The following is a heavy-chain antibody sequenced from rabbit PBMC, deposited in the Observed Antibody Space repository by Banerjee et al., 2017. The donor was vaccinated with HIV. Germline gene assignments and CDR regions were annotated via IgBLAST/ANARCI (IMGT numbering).Heavy chain of an antibody. D-gene: IGHD6-1*01. J-gene: IGHJ6*01. CDR1: GFSFSSGYD. CDR3: AGGYGSYDRYGMDL. CDR2: IYVDIRGDT. Sequence: QQLVESGGDLVKPGASLTLTCKASGFSFSSGYDMCWVRQAPGKGLEWIACIYVDIRGDTYYASWVNGRFTISKTSSTTVTLQMTSPTAADTATYFCAGGYGSYDRYGMDLWGQGTLVTVS. V-gene: IGHV1S40*01.